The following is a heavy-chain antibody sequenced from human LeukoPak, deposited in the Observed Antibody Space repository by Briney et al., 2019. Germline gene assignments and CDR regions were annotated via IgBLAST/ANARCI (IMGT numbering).Heavy chain of an antibody. J-gene: IGHJ6*02. CDR1: GFVVNTHY. Sequence: PGGSLRLSCVASGFVVNTHYMSWVRQAPGKGLEWVSAISGSGGSTYYADSVKGRFTISRDNSKNTLYLQMNSLRAEDTAVYYCAKDLETWIQLWLFSDVTDYYYGMDVWGQGTTVTVSS. D-gene: IGHD5-18*01. V-gene: IGHV3-23*01. CDR3: AKDLETWIQLWLFSDVTDYYYGMDV. CDR2: ISGSGGST.